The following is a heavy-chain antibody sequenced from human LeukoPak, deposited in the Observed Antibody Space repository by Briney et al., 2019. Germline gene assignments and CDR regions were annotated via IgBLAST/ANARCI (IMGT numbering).Heavy chain of an antibody. Sequence: SGGSLRLSCEASGLSLSNYPMHWVRQAPGKGLEWITLITYDGAFDGGKTYYADSVKGRFTVSRDKSKNTLFLQMNSLRPEDTAAYRCASSADSCYSGWCSDHWGQGALVTVPS. CDR3: ASSADSCYSGWCSDH. J-gene: IGHJ4*02. CDR1: GLSLSNYP. D-gene: IGHD2-15*01. V-gene: IGHV3-30*01. CDR2: ITYDGAFDGGKT.